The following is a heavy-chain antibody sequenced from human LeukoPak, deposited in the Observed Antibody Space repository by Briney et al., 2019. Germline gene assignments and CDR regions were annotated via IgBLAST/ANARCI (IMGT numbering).Heavy chain of an antibody. D-gene: IGHD5-12*01. CDR1: GFTFSSYW. CDR2: IKQDGSEK. CDR3: ARVGYSGYGAFYFDY. V-gene: IGHV3-7*01. J-gene: IGHJ4*02. Sequence: PGGSLRLSCAASGFTFSSYWMSWVRQAPGKGLEWVANIKQDGSEKYYVDSVKGRFTISRDNAKNSLYLQMNSLRAEDTAVYYCARVGYSGYGAFYFDYWGQGTLVTVSS.